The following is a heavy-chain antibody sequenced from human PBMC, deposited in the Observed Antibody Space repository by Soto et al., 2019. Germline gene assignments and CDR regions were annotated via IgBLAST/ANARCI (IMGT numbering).Heavy chain of an antibody. Sequence: PSETLSLTCTVSGGSISSYYWSWIRQPPGKGLEWIGYIYYSGSTNYNPSLKSRVTISVDTSKNQFSLKLSSVTAADTAVYYCARAHSGSYLGRYYYYGMDVWGQGTTVTVSS. CDR1: GGSISSYY. CDR3: ARAHSGSYLGRYYYYGMDV. V-gene: IGHV4-59*01. J-gene: IGHJ6*02. D-gene: IGHD3-10*01. CDR2: IYYSGST.